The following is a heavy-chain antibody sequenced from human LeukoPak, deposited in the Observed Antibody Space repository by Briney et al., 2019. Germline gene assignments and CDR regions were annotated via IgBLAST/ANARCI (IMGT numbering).Heavy chain of an antibody. V-gene: IGHV1-2*02. CDR3: ARDPPRSIAVAGSGQDY. CDR2: INPNSGGT. D-gene: IGHD6-19*01. Sequence: ASVKVSCKASGYTFTGYYMHWVRQAPGQGLEWMGWINPNSGGTNYAQKFQGRVTMTRDTSISTAYMDLSRLRSDDTAVYYCARDPPRSIAVAGSGQDYWGQGTLVTVSS. J-gene: IGHJ4*02. CDR1: GYTFTGYY.